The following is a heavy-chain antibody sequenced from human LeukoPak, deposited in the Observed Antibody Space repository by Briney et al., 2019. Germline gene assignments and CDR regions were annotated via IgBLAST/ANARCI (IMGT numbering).Heavy chain of an antibody. V-gene: IGHV3-48*04. CDR3: ARETPRRGETRDGYR. CDR1: GFTFSSYS. CDR2: ISSSSSTI. J-gene: IGHJ4*02. Sequence: PGGSLRLSCAASGFTFSSYSMNWVRQAPGKGLEWVSYISSSSSTIYYADSVKGRFTISRDNAKNSLYLQMNSLRAGDTAVYYCARETPRRGETRDGYRWGQGTLVTVSS. D-gene: IGHD5-24*01.